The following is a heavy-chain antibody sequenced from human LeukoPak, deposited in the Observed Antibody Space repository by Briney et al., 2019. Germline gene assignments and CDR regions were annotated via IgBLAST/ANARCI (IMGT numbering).Heavy chain of an antibody. CDR2: IYYSGST. CDR1: GGSISSYY. D-gene: IGHD6-13*01. J-gene: IGHJ3*02. V-gene: IGHV4-59*08. CDR3: ARGIAAGRGAFDI. Sequence: SETLSLTCTVSGGSISSYYWSWIRQPPGKGLEWIGYIYYSGSTNYNPSLKSRVTISVDTSKSQFSLKLSSVTAADTAVYYCARGIAAGRGAFDIWGQGTMVTVSS.